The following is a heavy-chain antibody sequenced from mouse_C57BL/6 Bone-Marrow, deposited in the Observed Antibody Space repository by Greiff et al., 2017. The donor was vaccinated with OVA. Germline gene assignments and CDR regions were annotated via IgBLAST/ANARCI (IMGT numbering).Heavy chain of an antibody. D-gene: IGHD1-1*01. CDR3: ARGDYYGSSVNYYAMDY. CDR2: FHPYNDDT. CDR1: GYTFTTYP. J-gene: IGHJ4*01. Sequence: QVQLQQSGAELVKPGASVKMSCKASGYTFTTYPIEWMKQNHGKSLEWIGNFHPYNDDTKYNEKFKGKATLTVEKSSSTVYLEISRLTSDDSAVYYCARGDYYGSSVNYYAMDYWGQGTSVTVSS. V-gene: IGHV1-47*01.